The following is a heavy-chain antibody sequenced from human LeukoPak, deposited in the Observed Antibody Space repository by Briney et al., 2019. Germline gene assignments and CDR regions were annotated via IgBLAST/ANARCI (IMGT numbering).Heavy chain of an antibody. CDR3: VKDLSDRDVDY. CDR2: ISKNGGNT. J-gene: IGHJ4*02. D-gene: IGHD2-21*02. CDR1: GLRFSTAW. V-gene: IGHV3-64D*06. Sequence: PGGSLRLSCAASGLRFSTAWMGWVRQAPGRGLEYVSAISKNGGNTYYVDSVKGRFTISRDNSKNTLYLQMNSLRVEDTAVYFCVKDLSDRDVDYWGQGTLVTVSS.